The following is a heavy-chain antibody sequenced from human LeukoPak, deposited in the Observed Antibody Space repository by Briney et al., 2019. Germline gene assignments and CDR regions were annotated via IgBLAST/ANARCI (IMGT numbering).Heavy chain of an antibody. V-gene: IGHV4-39*07. CDR3: ARDQARYCSSTSCYPEN. CDR1: GGSISSSSYY. J-gene: IGHJ4*02. CDR2: IYYSGST. D-gene: IGHD2-2*01. Sequence: PSETLSLTCTVSGGSISSSSYYWGLIRQPPGKGLEWIGRIYYSGSTYYNPSLKSRVTRSVDTSKNQFSLKLRSVTAAAPAVYYCARDQARYCSSTSCYPENWGQGTLVTVSS.